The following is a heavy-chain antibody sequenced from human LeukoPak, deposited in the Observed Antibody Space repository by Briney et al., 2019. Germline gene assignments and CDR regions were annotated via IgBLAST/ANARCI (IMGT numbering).Heavy chain of an antibody. Sequence: PSETLSLTCTVSGGSISSYYWSWIRQPPGKGLEWIGEINHSGSTNYNPSLKSRVTISVDTSKNQFSLKLSSVTAADTAVYYCARSIGSDPWGQGTLVTVSS. CDR2: INHSGST. CDR1: GGSISSYY. CDR3: ARSIGSDP. V-gene: IGHV4-34*01. J-gene: IGHJ5*02.